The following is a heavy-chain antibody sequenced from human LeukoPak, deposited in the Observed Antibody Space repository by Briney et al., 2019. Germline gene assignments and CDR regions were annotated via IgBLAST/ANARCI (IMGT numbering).Heavy chain of an antibody. Sequence: SETLSLTRAVYGGSFSGYYWSWIRQPPGPGVESIGEMNHSGSTNYNPSLNRRVTISVDTSKNQFSLKLSSVPAADTAVYYCARDRSDYDFWSGSSGWFDPWGQGTLVTVSS. V-gene: IGHV4-34*01. J-gene: IGHJ5*02. CDR1: GGSFSGYY. CDR3: ARDRSDYDFWSGSSGWFDP. D-gene: IGHD3-3*01. CDR2: MNHSGST.